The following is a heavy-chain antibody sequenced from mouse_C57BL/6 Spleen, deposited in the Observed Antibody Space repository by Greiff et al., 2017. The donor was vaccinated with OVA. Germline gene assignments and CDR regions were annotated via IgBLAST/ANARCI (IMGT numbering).Heavy chain of an antibody. V-gene: IGHV1-64*01. J-gene: IGHJ3*01. CDR3: ARGALLGGFAY. CDR2: IHTNSGST. D-gene: IGHD4-1*01. Sequence: QVQLQQPGAELVKPGASVKLSCKASGYTFTSYWMHWVKQRPGQGLEWIGMIHTNSGSTNYNEKFKSKATLTVDKSSSTAYMQLSSLTSEDSAVYYCARGALLGGFAYWGQGTLVTVSA. CDR1: GYTFTSYW.